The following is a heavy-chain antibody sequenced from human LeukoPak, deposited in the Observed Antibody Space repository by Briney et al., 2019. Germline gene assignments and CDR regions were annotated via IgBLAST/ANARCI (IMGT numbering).Heavy chain of an antibody. Sequence: ASVKVSCKASVYTFTRYGISWVRQAPGQGLEWMGWISAYNGNTNYAQKLQGRVTMTTDTSTSTAYMELRSLRSDDTAVYYCARVKDIVVVVAARYYYYYGMDVWGQGTTVTVSS. CDR3: ARVKDIVVVVAARYYYYYGMDV. J-gene: IGHJ6*02. CDR1: VYTFTRYG. V-gene: IGHV1-18*01. D-gene: IGHD2-15*01. CDR2: ISAYNGNT.